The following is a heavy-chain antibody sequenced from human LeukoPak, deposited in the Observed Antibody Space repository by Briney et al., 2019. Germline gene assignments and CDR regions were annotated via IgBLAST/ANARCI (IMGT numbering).Heavy chain of an antibody. J-gene: IGHJ3*02. V-gene: IGHV4-34*01. CDR1: GGSFSNYF. Sequence: SETLSLTCAVSGGSFSNYFWTWIRQPPGKGLEWIGEINHSGTTVYSPSLKSRVTISVDTSKNQVSLNVTSVTAADTATYYCARVLPEDRNNNESYDAFDMWGQGTMVTVSS. CDR3: ARVLPEDRNNNESYDAFDM. CDR2: INHSGTT. D-gene: IGHD1-14*01.